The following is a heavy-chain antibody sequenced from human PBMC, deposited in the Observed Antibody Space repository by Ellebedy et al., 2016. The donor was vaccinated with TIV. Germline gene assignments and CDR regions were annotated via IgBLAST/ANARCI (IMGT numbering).Heavy chain of an antibody. V-gene: IGHV3-30*01. Sequence: GESLKISCAASGFTLSDYPMVWVRQAPGKGPEWLATVSEDGSEKYFSDSVKGRLSTSRDNSQNTLYLQMKTLGPEDTAVYYCVRGRNKAKSPFFDYWGQGTLVTVSS. D-gene: IGHD2/OR15-2a*01. CDR2: VSEDGSEK. CDR1: GFTLSDYP. CDR3: VRGRNKAKSPFFDY. J-gene: IGHJ4*02.